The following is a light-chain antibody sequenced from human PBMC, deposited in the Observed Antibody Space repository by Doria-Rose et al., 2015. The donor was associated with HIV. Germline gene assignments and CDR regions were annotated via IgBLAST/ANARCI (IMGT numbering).Light chain of an antibody. CDR1: QSFSSTY. CDR2: DGS. Sequence: EIVLTQSPGTLSLSPGERATLSCRASQSFSSTYLAWYQQKPGQAPSLLIYDGSTRATGIPDRFSASGSGTDSTLTINRLEPEDLALYYCHQYGTSWTFGQGTKVEI. J-gene: IGKJ1*01. V-gene: IGKV3-20*01. CDR3: HQYGTSWT.